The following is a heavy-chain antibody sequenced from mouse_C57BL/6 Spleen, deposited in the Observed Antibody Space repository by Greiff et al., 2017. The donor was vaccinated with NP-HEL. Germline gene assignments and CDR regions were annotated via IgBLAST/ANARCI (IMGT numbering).Heavy chain of an antibody. CDR1: GYTFTSYW. D-gene: IGHD1-1*01. V-gene: IGHV1-69*01. Sequence: QVQLQQPGAELVMPGASVKLSCKASGYTFTSYWMHWVKQRPGQGLEWIGEIDPSDSYTNYNQKFKGKSTLTVDKSYSTAYMQLSSLTSEDSAVYYCARSLYGNYFDYWGQGTTLTVSS. CDR3: ARSLYGNYFDY. J-gene: IGHJ2*01. CDR2: IDPSDSYT.